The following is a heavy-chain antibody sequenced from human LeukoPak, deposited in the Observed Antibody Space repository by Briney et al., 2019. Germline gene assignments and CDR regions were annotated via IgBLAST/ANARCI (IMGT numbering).Heavy chain of an antibody. Sequence: ASVTVSCKASGYTFTRYYMHWVRQAPGQGLEWMGWINPNSGGTNYAQKFQGRVTMTRDTSISTVYMELSRLRSDDTAVYYCARPNHYYDSSGYYCYFDYWGQGTLVTVSS. V-gene: IGHV1-2*02. CDR2: INPNSGGT. CDR3: ARPNHYYDSSGYYCYFDY. D-gene: IGHD3-22*01. CDR1: GYTFTRYY. J-gene: IGHJ4*02.